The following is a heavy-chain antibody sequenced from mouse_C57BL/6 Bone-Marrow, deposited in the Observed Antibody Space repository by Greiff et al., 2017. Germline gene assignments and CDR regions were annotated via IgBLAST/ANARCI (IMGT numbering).Heavy chain of an antibody. CDR2: IDPENGDT. V-gene: IGHV14-4*01. CDR1: GFNIKDDY. CDR3: TTYRYYGSTHEGFAY. J-gene: IGHJ3*01. Sequence: VQLQQSGAELVRPGASVKLSCTASGFNIKDDYMHWVKQRPEQGLEWIGWIDPENGDTEYASKFQGKATITADTSSTTAYLQLSSLTSEDTAVYYCTTYRYYGSTHEGFAYWGQGTLVTVSA. D-gene: IGHD1-1*01.